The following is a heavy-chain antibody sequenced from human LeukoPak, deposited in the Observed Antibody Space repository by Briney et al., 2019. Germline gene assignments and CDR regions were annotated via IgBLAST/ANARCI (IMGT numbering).Heavy chain of an antibody. CDR3: AKDHMSSPVTYGYSFDS. D-gene: IGHD5-18*01. CDR2: ISGSGGST. V-gene: IGHV3-23*01. J-gene: IGHJ4*02. CDR1: GFTFSSYA. Sequence: GGSLRLSCAASGFTFSSYAMSWVRQAPGKGLEWVSAISGSGGSTYYADSVKGRFTISRDNSKNTLYLQMGSLRAEDTAVYYCAKDHMSSPVTYGYSFDSRGQGTLVTVSS.